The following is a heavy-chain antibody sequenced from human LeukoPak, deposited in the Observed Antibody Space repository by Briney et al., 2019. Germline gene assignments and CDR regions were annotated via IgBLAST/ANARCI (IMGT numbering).Heavy chain of an antibody. Sequence: ASVKVSCKASGYAFTTYGISWVRQAPGQGLEWMGWISAYNGNTKYAQKLQGRVTMTTDTPTSTAYMELRSLRSDDTAVYYCARDWGVVAGTENWFDPWGQGTLVTASS. D-gene: IGHD6-19*01. CDR3: ARDWGVVAGTENWFDP. J-gene: IGHJ5*02. V-gene: IGHV1-18*04. CDR1: GYAFTTYG. CDR2: ISAYNGNT.